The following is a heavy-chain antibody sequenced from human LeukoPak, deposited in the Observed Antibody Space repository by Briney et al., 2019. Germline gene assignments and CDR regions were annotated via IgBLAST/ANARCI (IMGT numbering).Heavy chain of an antibody. CDR2: IRHDGNHK. CDR1: GFTFSSYG. J-gene: IGHJ4*02. Sequence: GGSLRLSCAASGFTFSSYGMHWVRQAPGKGLEWVAFIRHDGNHKNCADSVKGRFTISRDNSKNTLSLQMNSLRAEDTAVYYCAKDANHGDIVGPTRFDYWGQGTLVTVSP. V-gene: IGHV3-30*02. CDR3: AKDANHGDIVGPTRFDY. D-gene: IGHD2-15*01.